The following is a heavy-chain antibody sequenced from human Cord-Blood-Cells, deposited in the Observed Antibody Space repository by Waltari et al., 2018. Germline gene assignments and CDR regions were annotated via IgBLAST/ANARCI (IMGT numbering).Heavy chain of an antibody. V-gene: IGHV6-1*01. CDR2: TYYRSKRDN. CDR3: ARVRRWGWENAFDI. D-gene: IGHD7-27*01. J-gene: IGHJ3*02. Sequence: QVQLQQSGPGLVTPSQTPSLTCAISGDSVPSNSAAWNWIRQSPSRGLEWLGRTYYRSKRDNDYAVSVKSRITINPDTSKNQFSLQLNSVTPEDTAVYYCARVRRWGWENAFDIWGQGTMVTVSS. CDR1: GDSVPSNSAA.